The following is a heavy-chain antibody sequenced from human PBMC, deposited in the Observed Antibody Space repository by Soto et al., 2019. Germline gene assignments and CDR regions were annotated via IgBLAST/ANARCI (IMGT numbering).Heavy chain of an antibody. J-gene: IGHJ4*02. CDR1: GFTLSSYW. Sequence: EVQLVESGGGLVQPGGSLRLSCAASGFTLSSYWMNWVRLAPGKGLEWVANIKQDGSQKNYVDSVKGRFTISRDNAKNSLYLQMSSLRAEDTAVYYCMTSVTTHDYWGQGTLVTVS. CDR2: IKQDGSQK. V-gene: IGHV3-7*01. D-gene: IGHD4-17*01. CDR3: MTSVTTHDY.